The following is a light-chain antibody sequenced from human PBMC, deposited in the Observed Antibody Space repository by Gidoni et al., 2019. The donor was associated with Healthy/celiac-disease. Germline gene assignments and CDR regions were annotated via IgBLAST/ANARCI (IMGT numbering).Light chain of an antibody. V-gene: IGKV3-20*01. CDR3: QQYGSSPLT. Sequence: EIVLPHSPGTLSLSPGARATHSCRASQSVSSSYLAWYQQKPGQAPRLLIYGASSRATGIPDRCSGRGCGTDFTLTISRREHEDFAVYYCQQYGSSPLTFGGGTKVEIK. J-gene: IGKJ4*01. CDR2: GAS. CDR1: QSVSSSY.